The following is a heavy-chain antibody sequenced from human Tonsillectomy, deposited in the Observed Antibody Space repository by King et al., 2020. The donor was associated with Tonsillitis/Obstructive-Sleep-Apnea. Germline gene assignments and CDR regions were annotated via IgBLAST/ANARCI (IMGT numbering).Heavy chain of an antibody. CDR3: TTDLGDYVTADAFDI. Sequence: QLVQSGGGLVKPGGSLRLSCAASGFTFSNAWMNWVRQAPGKGLGWVGRIKSKTDGGTTDYAAPVKGRFTISRDDSKNTLYLQMNSLKTEDTAVYYCTTDLGDYVTADAFDIWGQGTMVTVSS. J-gene: IGHJ3*02. V-gene: IGHV3-15*07. CDR2: IKSKTDGGTT. CDR1: GFTFSNAW. D-gene: IGHD4-17*01.